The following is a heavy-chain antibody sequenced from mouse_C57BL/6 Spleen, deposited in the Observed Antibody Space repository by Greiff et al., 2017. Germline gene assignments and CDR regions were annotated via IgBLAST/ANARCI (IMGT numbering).Heavy chain of an antibody. Sequence: EVKLVESGAELVRPGASVKLSCTASGFNIKDYYMHWVKQRPEQGLEWIGRIDPEDGDTEYAPKFQGKATMTADTSSNTAYLQLSSLTSEDTAVYYCTPIPTAAWFAYWGQGTLVTVSA. D-gene: IGHD1-1*01. CDR1: GFNIKDYY. CDR3: TPIPTAAWFAY. CDR2: IDPEDGDT. V-gene: IGHV14-1*01. J-gene: IGHJ3*01.